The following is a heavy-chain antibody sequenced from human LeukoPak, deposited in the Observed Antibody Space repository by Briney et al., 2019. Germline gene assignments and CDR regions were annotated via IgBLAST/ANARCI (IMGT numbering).Heavy chain of an antibody. Sequence: GGSLRLSCAASGCTFSSYAMSWVRQAPGKGLEWVSAISGSGGSTYYADSVKGRFTISRDNSKNTLYLQMNSLRAEDTAVYYCASNGRRYGGNPDAFDIWGQGTMVTVSS. V-gene: IGHV3-23*01. CDR1: GCTFSSYA. CDR2: ISGSGGST. D-gene: IGHD4-23*01. J-gene: IGHJ3*02. CDR3: ASNGRRYGGNPDAFDI.